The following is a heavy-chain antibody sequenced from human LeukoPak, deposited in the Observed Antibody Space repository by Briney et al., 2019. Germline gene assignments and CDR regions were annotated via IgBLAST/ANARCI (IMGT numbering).Heavy chain of an antibody. V-gene: IGHV4-59*01. J-gene: IGHJ5*02. Sequence: SETLSLTCTVSGGSISSYYWSWLRQPPGKGLEWIGYIYYSGSTNYNPSLKSRVTISVDTSKNQFSLKLSSVTAADTAVYYCAREGGLVPAAENWFDPWGQGTLVTVSS. CDR3: AREGGLVPAAENWFDP. D-gene: IGHD2-2*01. CDR1: GGSISSYY. CDR2: IYYSGST.